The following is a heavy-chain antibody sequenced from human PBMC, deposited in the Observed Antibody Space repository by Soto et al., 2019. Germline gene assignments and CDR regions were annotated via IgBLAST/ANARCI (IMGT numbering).Heavy chain of an antibody. CDR1: GDSISSSSFF. J-gene: IGHJ5*02. CDR2: ILHSGSS. V-gene: IGHV4-39*01. Sequence: SETLSLTCTVSGDSISSSSFFWGWVRQPPGTGLEWIGSILHSGSSHHNPSLKSRVTISVDASKNQVSLKMNSVTAADTAVYYCARHPPLIASGTKHWFDPWGQGTLVTVSS. D-gene: IGHD1-1*01. CDR3: ARHPPLIASGTKHWFDP.